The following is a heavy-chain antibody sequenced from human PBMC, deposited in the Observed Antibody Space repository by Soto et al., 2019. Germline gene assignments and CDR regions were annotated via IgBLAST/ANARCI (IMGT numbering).Heavy chain of an antibody. J-gene: IGHJ2*01. CDR3: DSIRVRSAVSAVLRNRSSDL. V-gene: IGHV5-51*01. CDR1: GYSFTKFW. D-gene: IGHD2-21*01. Sequence: KASGYSFTKFWTGWVRQMPGKGLEWMGIIYPGDSDTRYSPSFQGQVTMSADKSINSAYLQWSSLKASDFFFQACDSIRVRSAVSAVLRNRSSDL. CDR2: IYPGDSDT.